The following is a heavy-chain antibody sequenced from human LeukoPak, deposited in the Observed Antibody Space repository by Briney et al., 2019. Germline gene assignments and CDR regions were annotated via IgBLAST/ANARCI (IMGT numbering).Heavy chain of an antibody. CDR3: ARRGTIAVPVFWFDP. J-gene: IGHJ5*02. CDR2: IKQDGSEK. D-gene: IGHD6-19*01. V-gene: IGHV3-7*01. CDR1: GFIFSNYW. Sequence: GGSLRLSCATSGFIFSNYWMSWVRQAPGKGLEWVANIKQDGSEKYCLDSLEGRFTISRDNAKNSVYLQINRLRAEDTAVYYCARRGTIAVPVFWFDPWGQGTLVIVSS.